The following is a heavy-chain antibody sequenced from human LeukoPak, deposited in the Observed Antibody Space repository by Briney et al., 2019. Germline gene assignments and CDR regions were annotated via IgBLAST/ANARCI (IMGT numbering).Heavy chain of an antibody. J-gene: IGHJ4*02. Sequence: GGSLRLSCAASGFTFSSYAMSWVRQAPGKGLEWVSFISSSSSYIYYADSVKGQFTISRDNAKNSLYLQMNSLRAEDTAVYYCARGTMFPYYFDYWGQGTLVTVSS. V-gene: IGHV3-21*01. CDR3: ARGTMFPYYFDY. CDR2: ISSSSSYI. CDR1: GFTFSSYA. D-gene: IGHD3-10*02.